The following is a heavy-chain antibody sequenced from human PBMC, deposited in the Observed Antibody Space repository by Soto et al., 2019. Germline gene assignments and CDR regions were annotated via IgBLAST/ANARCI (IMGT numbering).Heavy chain of an antibody. J-gene: IGHJ4*02. CDR1: GGSISSYY. CDR2: IYYSGST. D-gene: IGHD5-18*01. CDR3: ARDNGYSYGYTLDH. Sequence: PSETLSLTCTVSGGSISSYYWSWIRQPPGKGLEWIGYIYYSGSTNYNPSLKSRVTISVDTSKNQFSLKLSSATAADTAVYYCARDNGYSYGYTLDHWGQGTLVTVSS. V-gene: IGHV4-59*01.